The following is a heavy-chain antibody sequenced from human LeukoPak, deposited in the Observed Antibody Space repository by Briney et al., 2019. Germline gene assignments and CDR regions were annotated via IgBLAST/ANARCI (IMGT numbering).Heavy chain of an antibody. CDR3: AKALYTYGQQYFDY. CDR2: IRYDGSNK. V-gene: IGHV3-30*02. D-gene: IGHD5-18*01. CDR1: GFTFSSYG. J-gene: IGHJ4*02. Sequence: GGSLRLSCAASGFTFSSYGKHWVRQAPGKGLEWVAFIRYDGSNKYYADSVKGRFTISRDNSKNTVYLQMNSLRAEDTAIYYCAKALYTYGQQYFDYWGQGTLVTVSS.